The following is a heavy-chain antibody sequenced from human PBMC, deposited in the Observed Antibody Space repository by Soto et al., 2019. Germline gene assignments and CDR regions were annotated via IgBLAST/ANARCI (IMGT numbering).Heavy chain of an antibody. Sequence: QVQLQESGPGLVKPSQTLSLTCTVSGGSISSGGFYWSWIRQHPGKGLECIGYIYYIGTTYYNPSLKSRLTISLDTSKNQFSLNLTSVTAADTAVYYCARGGDSTDFDYWSQGTLVTVSS. CDR3: ARGGDSTDFDY. V-gene: IGHV4-31*03. D-gene: IGHD2-21*02. CDR2: IYYIGTT. CDR1: GGSISSGGFY. J-gene: IGHJ4*02.